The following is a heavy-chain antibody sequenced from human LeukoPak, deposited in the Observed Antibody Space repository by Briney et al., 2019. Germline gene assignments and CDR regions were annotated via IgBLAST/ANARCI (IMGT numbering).Heavy chain of an antibody. J-gene: IGHJ4*02. Sequence: GGSLTLSCAASGFDFSARWMHWVRQAPGKGLVWISRINWDSKHKSYADFAKGRFTISRDNARNTVYLQIDSLNDEDTAVYYCAKGYSNYISTIVNWGQGTLVTVSS. D-gene: IGHD4-11*01. CDR2: INWDSKHK. CDR3: AKGYSNYISTIVN. CDR1: GFDFSARW. V-gene: IGHV3-74*01.